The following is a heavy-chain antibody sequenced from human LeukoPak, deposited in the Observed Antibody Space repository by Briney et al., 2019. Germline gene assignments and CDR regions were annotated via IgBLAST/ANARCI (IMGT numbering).Heavy chain of an antibody. J-gene: IGHJ4*02. CDR1: GFTFSSYS. Sequence: GGSLRLSCAASGFTFSSYSMNWVRQAPGKGLEWVSSISSSSSYIYYADSVKGRFTISRDNAKNSLYLQMNSLRAKDTAVYYCARDGIKGYQLLWGVDYWGQGTLVTVSS. D-gene: IGHD2-2*01. CDR3: ARDGIKGYQLLWGVDY. CDR2: ISSSSSYI. V-gene: IGHV3-21*01.